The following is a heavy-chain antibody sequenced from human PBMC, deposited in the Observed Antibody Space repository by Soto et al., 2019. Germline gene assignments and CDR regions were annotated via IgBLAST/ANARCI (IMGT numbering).Heavy chain of an antibody. J-gene: IGHJ6*03. Sequence: DVQLLESGGGLAQRGGSLRLSCAASGFSFSTYGMTWVRQAPGKGLEWVSYGGSGESTYYADSVKGRFTISRDNSKNTLYLQMNSLRAEDTAVYYCVKFRGRAYHYYYMDVWGNGTTVTVSS. CDR2: YGGSGEST. CDR1: GFSFSTYG. D-gene: IGHD3-16*01. CDR3: VKFRGRAYHYYYMDV. V-gene: IGHV3-23*01.